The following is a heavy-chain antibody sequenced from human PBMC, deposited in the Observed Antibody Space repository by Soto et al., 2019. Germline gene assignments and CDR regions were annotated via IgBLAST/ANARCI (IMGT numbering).Heavy chain of an antibody. J-gene: IGHJ6*03. V-gene: IGHV3-30*18. Sequence: GGSLRLSCAASGFTFSSYGMHWVRQAPGKGLEWVAVISYDGSNKYYADSVKGRFTISRDNSKNTLYLQMNSLRAEDTAVYYCAKDRYYYGSGSYVSVGYMDVWGKGTTVTVSS. CDR2: ISYDGSNK. D-gene: IGHD3-10*01. CDR3: AKDRYYYGSGSYVSVGYMDV. CDR1: GFTFSSYG.